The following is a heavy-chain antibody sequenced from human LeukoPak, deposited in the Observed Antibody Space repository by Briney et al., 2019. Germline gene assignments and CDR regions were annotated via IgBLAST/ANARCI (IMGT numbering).Heavy chain of an antibody. CDR1: GFTFSNYV. Sequence: GGSLRLSCAVSGFTFSNYVMIWVRQAPGKGLEWVSGISGSGGSTYYADSVKGRFTISRDNSKNTLYLQMNSLRAEDTAVYYCAKDRHAPGRYCSSTTCFPFDPWGQGTLVTVSS. V-gene: IGHV3-23*01. D-gene: IGHD2-2*01. CDR3: AKDRHAPGRYCSSTTCFPFDP. J-gene: IGHJ5*02. CDR2: ISGSGGST.